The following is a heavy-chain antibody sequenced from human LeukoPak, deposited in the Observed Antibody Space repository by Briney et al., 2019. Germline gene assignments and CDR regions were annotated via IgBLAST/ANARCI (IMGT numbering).Heavy chain of an antibody. CDR3: ARHPAWWCSGGSCPTLGY. Sequence: SETLSLTCAVYGGSFSGYYWGWIRQPPGKGLEWIGSIYYSGSTYYNPSLKSRVTISVDTSKNQFSLKLSSVTAADTAVYYCARHPAWWCSGGSCPTLGYWGQGALVTVSS. J-gene: IGHJ4*02. V-gene: IGHV4-39*01. CDR2: IYYSGST. D-gene: IGHD2-15*01. CDR1: GGSFSGYY.